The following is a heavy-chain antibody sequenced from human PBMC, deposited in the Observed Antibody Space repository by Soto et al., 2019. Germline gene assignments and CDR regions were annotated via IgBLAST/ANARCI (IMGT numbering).Heavy chain of an antibody. D-gene: IGHD6-6*01. CDR3: ARPLKGSSSGAFDAFDI. J-gene: IGHJ3*02. Sequence: TSETLPLTCTVSGGSISSSICYWGWIPQPPGKGLEWIGSIYYSGSTYYNPSLNSRVTISVDTSKNQFSLKLSSLPAADTPVYYCARPLKGSSSGAFDAFDIWGQGTMVTVS. CDR1: GGSISSSICY. CDR2: IYYSGST. V-gene: IGHV4-39*01.